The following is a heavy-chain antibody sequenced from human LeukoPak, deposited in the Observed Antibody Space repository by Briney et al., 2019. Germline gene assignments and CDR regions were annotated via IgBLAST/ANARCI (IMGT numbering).Heavy chain of an antibody. V-gene: IGHV1-69*04. CDR1: GGTFSSYA. Sequence: ASVKVSCKASGGTFSSYAISWVRQAPGQGLEWMGRIIPILGIANYAQKFQGRVTITADKSTSTAYMELSSLRSEDTAVYYCARGDGSRSGALDYWGQGTLVTVSS. CDR2: IIPILGIA. D-gene: IGHD3-10*01. J-gene: IGHJ4*02. CDR3: ARGDGSRSGALDY.